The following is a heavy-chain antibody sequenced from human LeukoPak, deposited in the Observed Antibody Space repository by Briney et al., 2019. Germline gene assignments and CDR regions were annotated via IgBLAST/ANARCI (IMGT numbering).Heavy chain of an antibody. J-gene: IGHJ4*02. CDR1: GGSISSYY. V-gene: IGHV4-4*07. CDR2: IYTSGST. D-gene: IGHD2-15*01. Sequence: SETLSLTCTVSGGSISSYYWSWIRQPAGKGLEWIGRIYTSGSTNYDPSLKSRVTISVDTSKNQFSLKLSSVTAADTAVYYCAANVGYCSGGSCYPVDYWGQGTLVTVSS. CDR3: AANVGYCSGGSCYPVDY.